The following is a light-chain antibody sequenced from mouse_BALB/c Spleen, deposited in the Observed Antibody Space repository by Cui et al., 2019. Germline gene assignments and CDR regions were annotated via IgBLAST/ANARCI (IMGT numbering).Light chain of an antibody. V-gene: IGKV14-111*01. CDR2: RAN. Sequence: DIKMTQSPSSMYACLGERVTITCKASQDINSYLSWFQQKPGKSPKTLIYRANRLVDGVPSRFSGSGSGQDYSLTISSLEYEDMGIYYCLQYDEFPWTFGGGTKLEIK. CDR3: LQYDEFPWT. J-gene: IGKJ1*01. CDR1: QDINSY.